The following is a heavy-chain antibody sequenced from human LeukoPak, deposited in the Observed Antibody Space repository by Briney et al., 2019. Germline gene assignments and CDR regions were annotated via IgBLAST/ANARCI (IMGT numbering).Heavy chain of an antibody. J-gene: IGHJ5*02. CDR3: ATDPGWDFWSGYKSGVSDWFDP. V-gene: IGHV3-21*01. CDR2: ISSSSSYI. D-gene: IGHD3-3*01. CDR1: GFTFSSYS. Sequence: GGSLRLSCAASGFTFSSYSMNWVRQAPGKGLEWVSSISSSSSYIYYADSVKGRFTISRDNAKNSLYLQMNSLRAEDTAVYYCATDPGWDFWSGYKSGVSDWFDPWGQGTLVTVSS.